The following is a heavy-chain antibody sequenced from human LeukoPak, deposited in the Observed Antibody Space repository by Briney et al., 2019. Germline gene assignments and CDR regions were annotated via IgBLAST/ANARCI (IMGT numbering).Heavy chain of an antibody. D-gene: IGHD2-2*01. CDR2: INPNSGGT. J-gene: IGHJ6*03. Sequence: ASVKVSCKASGYTFTGYYMHWVRQAPGQGLEWMGWINPNSGGTNYAQKFQGRVIMTRDTSISTAYMELSRLRSDDTAVYYCAREWRSSTSWHYYYYMDVWGKGTTVTVSS. CDR3: AREWRSSTSWHYYYYMDV. CDR1: GYTFTGYY. V-gene: IGHV1-2*02.